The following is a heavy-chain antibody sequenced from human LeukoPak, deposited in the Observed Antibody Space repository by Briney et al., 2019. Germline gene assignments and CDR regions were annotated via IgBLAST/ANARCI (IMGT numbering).Heavy chain of an antibody. D-gene: IGHD2-15*01. J-gene: IGHJ4*02. V-gene: IGHV3-7*01. Sequence: PGGSLRLSCAASGFTFSSYWMSWVRQAPGKGLEWVANIKQDGSEKYYVDSVKGRFTISGDNAKNSLYLQMNSLRAEDTAVYYCAGIVVVAATYFDYWGQGTLVTVSS. CDR3: AGIVVVAATYFDY. CDR2: IKQDGSEK. CDR1: GFTFSSYW.